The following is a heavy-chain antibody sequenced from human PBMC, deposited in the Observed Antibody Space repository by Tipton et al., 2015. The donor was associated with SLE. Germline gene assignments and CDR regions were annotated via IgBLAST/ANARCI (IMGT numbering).Heavy chain of an antibody. CDR3: ARGGFGELLFDY. J-gene: IGHJ4*02. V-gene: IGHV4-39*07. D-gene: IGHD3-10*01. CDR1: GGSISSSSYY. Sequence: TLSLTCTVSGGSISSSSYYWGWIRQPPGKGLEWIGYIYYSGSTFYNPSLKSRVTISVDTSKNQFSLKLSSVTAADTAVYYCARGGFGELLFDYWGQGTLVTVSS. CDR2: IYYSGST.